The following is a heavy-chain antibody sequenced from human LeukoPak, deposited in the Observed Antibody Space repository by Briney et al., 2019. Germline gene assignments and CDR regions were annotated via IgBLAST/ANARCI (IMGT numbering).Heavy chain of an antibody. CDR1: GYTFTSYA. D-gene: IGHD1-26*01. CDR2: INAGNGNT. V-gene: IGHV1-3*01. Sequence: ASVKVYCKASGYTFTSYAMHWVRQAPGQRLEWMGWINAGNGNTKYSQKFQGRVTITRDTSASTAYMELSSLRSEDTAVYYCAREHKIVGATEFDYWGQGTLVTVSS. CDR3: AREHKIVGATEFDY. J-gene: IGHJ4*02.